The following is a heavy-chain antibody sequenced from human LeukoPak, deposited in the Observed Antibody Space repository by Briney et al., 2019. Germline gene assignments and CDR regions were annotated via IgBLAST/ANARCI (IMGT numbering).Heavy chain of an antibody. CDR3: ARGRGYCSSTSCGHWFDP. D-gene: IGHD2-2*01. CDR1: GYTFTGYY. V-gene: IGHV1-2*02. J-gene: IGHJ5*02. CDR2: INPNSGDT. Sequence: ASVKVSCKASGYTFTGYYMHWVRQAPGQGLEWIGWINPNSGDTNYAQKFQGRVTMTRDTSISTAYMELSRLRSDDTAVYYCARGRGYCSSTSCGHWFDPWGQGTLVTVSS.